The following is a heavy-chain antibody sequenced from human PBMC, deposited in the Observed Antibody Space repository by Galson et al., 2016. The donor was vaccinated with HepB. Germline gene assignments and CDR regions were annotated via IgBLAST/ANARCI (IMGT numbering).Heavy chain of an antibody. CDR3: VRGASWLDP. V-gene: IGHV1-18*01. CDR1: DYSFATYG. Sequence: SVKVSCKASDYSFATYGITWVRQAPGQGLEWMGWVSPYAGNTRYAEKFQGRVTMTTDTSTTTAYMELTNLKSHDTALYYCVRGASWLDPWGQGTLVTVSP. CDR2: VSPYAGNT. J-gene: IGHJ5*02.